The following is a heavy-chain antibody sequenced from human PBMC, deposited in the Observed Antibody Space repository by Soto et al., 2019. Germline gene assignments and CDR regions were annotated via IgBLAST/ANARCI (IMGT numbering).Heavy chain of an antibody. D-gene: IGHD3-16*01. CDR1: GFTFSNYA. V-gene: IGHV3-23*01. CDR3: AKAYFVFSRGTPYYFDY. Sequence: EVQLLDSGGGLVQPGGSLRLSCAASGFTFSNYAMTWVRQGPGKGLEWVSGISGSGGRSYYADSVKGRFTISRDNSKSRLYLQMNGLRAEETAVYYCAKAYFVFSRGTPYYFDYWGQGTLFTVSA. J-gene: IGHJ4*02. CDR2: ISGSGGRS.